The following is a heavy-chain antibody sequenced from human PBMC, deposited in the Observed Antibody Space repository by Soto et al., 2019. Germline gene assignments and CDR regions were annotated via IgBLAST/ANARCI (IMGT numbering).Heavy chain of an antibody. CDR1: GYTFSNYG. Sequence: SVKVSCKTSGYTFSNYGISWVRQAPGQGLEWMGWISGYNGLTAYAQNVQGRVTLTIDTPTRTIFMELTSLRSNDTAVYYCARHEGIRGFDSWGQGTLVTVSA. J-gene: IGHJ4*02. CDR3: ARHEGIRGFDS. CDR2: ISGYNGLT. D-gene: IGHD3-10*01. V-gene: IGHV1-18*04.